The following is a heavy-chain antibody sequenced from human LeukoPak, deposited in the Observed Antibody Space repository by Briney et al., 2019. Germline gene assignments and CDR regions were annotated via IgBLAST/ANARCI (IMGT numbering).Heavy chain of an antibody. J-gene: IGHJ5*02. CDR3: ARGRVFGSVPAAMRLVIWFDP. CDR1: GYSISSGYY. CDR2: INHSGST. V-gene: IGHV4-38-2*02. Sequence: PSETLSLTCTVSGYSISSGYYWSWIRQPPGKGLEWIGEINHSGSTNYNPSLKSRVTISVDTSKNQFSLKLSSVTAADTAVYYCARGRVFGSVPAAMRLVIWFDPWGQGTLVTVSS. D-gene: IGHD2-2*01.